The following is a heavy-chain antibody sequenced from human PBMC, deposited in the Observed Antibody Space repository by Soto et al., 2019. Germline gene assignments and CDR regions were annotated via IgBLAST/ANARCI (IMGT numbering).Heavy chain of an antibody. CDR2: ISTYNSNT. V-gene: IGHV1-18*01. CDR3: AREGYCSSGSCALYSHDFFGMDV. CDR1: HCSFARYG. J-gene: IGHJ6*02. D-gene: IGHD2-15*01. Sequence: GASVKVSCKASHCSFARYGISWVRQAPGQGLEWMGWISTYNSNTKYAQKFQGRVTMTTDTPTSTAYMNLRSLTSDDTAVYYCAREGYCSSGSCALYSHDFFGMDVRGQGTTVTVSS.